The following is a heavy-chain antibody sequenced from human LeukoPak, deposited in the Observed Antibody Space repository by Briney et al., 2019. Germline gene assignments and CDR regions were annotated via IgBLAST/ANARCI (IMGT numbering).Heavy chain of an antibody. Sequence: GGSLRLSCAASGFTFDDYGMSWVRQAPGKGLEWVSGINWNGGSTGYADSVKGRFTISRDNAKNSLYLQMNSLRAEDTALYYCARDPTRYCSGGSCYSSAFDIWGQGTMVTVSS. V-gene: IGHV3-20*04. D-gene: IGHD2-15*01. CDR3: ARDPTRYCSGGSCYSSAFDI. J-gene: IGHJ3*02. CDR2: INWNGGST. CDR1: GFTFDDYG.